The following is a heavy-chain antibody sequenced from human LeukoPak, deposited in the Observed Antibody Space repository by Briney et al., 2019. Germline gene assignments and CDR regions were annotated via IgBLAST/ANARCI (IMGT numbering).Heavy chain of an antibody. V-gene: IGHV1-2*02. D-gene: IGHD2-15*01. J-gene: IGHJ5*02. CDR3: ARTRPGSSGGKVLGHWFDP. CDR1: GYTFTGYY. Sequence: SVKVSCKASGYTFTGYYMHWVRQAPGQGLEWMGWINPNSGGTNYAQKFQGRVTMTRDTSISTAYMELSRLRSDDTAAYYCARTRPGSSGGKVLGHWFDPWGQGTLVTVSS. CDR2: INPNSGGT.